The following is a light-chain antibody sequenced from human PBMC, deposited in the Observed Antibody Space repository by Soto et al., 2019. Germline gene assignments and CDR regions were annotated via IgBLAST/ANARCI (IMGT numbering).Light chain of an antibody. V-gene: IGKV1-39*01. CDR1: QSINTK. CDR3: QQSYKSPPT. Sequence: DIQMTQSPSSLSASVGDRVTITCRASQSINTKLNWYQQKPGKVPNLLIYAASSLQTGVPSRFSGSGSGTDFTRTISSLQPEDFATYYCQQSYKSPPTFGPGTKVDIK. J-gene: IGKJ1*01. CDR2: AAS.